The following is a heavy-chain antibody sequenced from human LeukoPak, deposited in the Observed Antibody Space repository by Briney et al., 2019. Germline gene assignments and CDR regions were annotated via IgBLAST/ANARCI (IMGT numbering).Heavy chain of an antibody. Sequence: PGGSLRLSCAASGFTFSSYAMSWVRQAPGKGLEWVSAISGSGGSTYYADSVKGRFTISRDNSKNTLYLQMNSLRAEDTAVYYCAKAERSSGWYIDGIFDYWGQGTLVTVSS. V-gene: IGHV3-23*01. CDR2: ISGSGGST. D-gene: IGHD6-19*01. CDR1: GFTFSSYA. CDR3: AKAERSSGWYIDGIFDY. J-gene: IGHJ4*02.